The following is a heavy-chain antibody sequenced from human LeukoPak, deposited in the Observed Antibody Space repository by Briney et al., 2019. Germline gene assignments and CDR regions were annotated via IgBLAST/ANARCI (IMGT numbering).Heavy chain of an antibody. CDR1: GGSFSGYY. D-gene: IGHD6-13*01. Sequence: KPSETLSLTCAVYGGSFSGYYWSWIRQPPGKGLEWIGEINHSGSTNYNPSLKSRVTISVDTSKNQFSLKLSSVTAADTAVYYCARAGSWSDFDYWGQGTLVTVSS. J-gene: IGHJ4*02. CDR3: ARAGSWSDFDY. CDR2: INHSGST. V-gene: IGHV4-34*01.